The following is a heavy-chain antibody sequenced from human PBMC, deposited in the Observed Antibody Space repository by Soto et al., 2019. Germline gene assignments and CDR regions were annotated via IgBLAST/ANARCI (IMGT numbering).Heavy chain of an antibody. CDR1: GFTVSSNY. D-gene: IGHD2-21*01. CDR2: IRGIGSTQ. Sequence: GGSLRLSCAASGFTVSSNYMNWVRQAPGKGLEWVSYIRGIGSTQFYADSVKGRFTISRDNAKNSLFLQMNSLRADDTAVYYCARGESHAFDLWGQGTVVTVSS. J-gene: IGHJ3*01. V-gene: IGHV3-48*03. CDR3: ARGESHAFDL.